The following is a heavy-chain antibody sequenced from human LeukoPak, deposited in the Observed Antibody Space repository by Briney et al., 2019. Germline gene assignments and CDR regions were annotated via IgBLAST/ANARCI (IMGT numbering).Heavy chain of an antibody. D-gene: IGHD4-17*01. CDR3: AKDVGSGTVTVQGAFDI. V-gene: IGHV3-23*01. Sequence: PGGSLRLSCAASGFTFSSYAMSWVRQAPGKGLEWVSAISGSGGSTYYADSVKGRFTISRDNSKNTLYLQMNSLRAEDTAVYYCAKDVGSGTVTVQGAFDIWGQGTMVTVSS. CDR2: ISGSGGST. J-gene: IGHJ3*02. CDR1: GFTFSSYA.